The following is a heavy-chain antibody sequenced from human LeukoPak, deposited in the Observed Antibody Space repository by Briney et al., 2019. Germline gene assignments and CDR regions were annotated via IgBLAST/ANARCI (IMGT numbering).Heavy chain of an antibody. CDR1: GFTFSSYA. CDR3: AKVHDSGTYATLDY. V-gene: IGHV3-23*01. Sequence: GGTLRLSCAASGFTFSSYALSWVRQAPGKGLEWVSRISGGGENRYYADSVKGRFIISRDDSKNTFYLQMNSLRAEDTSVYHCAKVHDSGTYATLDYWGQGTLVTVSS. CDR2: ISGGGENR. J-gene: IGHJ4*02. D-gene: IGHD3-10*01.